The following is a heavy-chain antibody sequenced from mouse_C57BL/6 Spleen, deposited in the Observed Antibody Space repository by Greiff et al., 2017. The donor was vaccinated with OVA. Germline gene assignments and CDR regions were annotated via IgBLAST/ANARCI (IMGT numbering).Heavy chain of an antibody. D-gene: IGHD3-3*01. CDR1: GYTFTSYW. CDR3: ARGLGWRDYFDY. V-gene: IGHV1-55*01. CDR2: IYPGSGGT. J-gene: IGHJ2*01. Sequence: QVQLQQPGAELVKPGASVKMSCKASGYTFTSYWITWVKQRPGQGLEWIGEIYPGSGGTTYNEKFKSKATLTVDTPSSTAYMQLSSLTSEDSAVYYCARGLGWRDYFDYWGQGTTLTVSS.